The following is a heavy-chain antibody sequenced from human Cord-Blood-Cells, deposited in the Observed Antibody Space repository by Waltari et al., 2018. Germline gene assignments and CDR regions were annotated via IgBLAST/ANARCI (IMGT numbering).Heavy chain of an antibody. V-gene: IGHV1-69*01. CDR1: GGTLRSYA. Sequence: QVQLVQSGAEVKKPGSSVKVSCKASGGTLRSYAISWVRQAPGQGLEWMGGIIPIFGTANYAQKFQGRVTITADESTSTAYMELSSLRSEDTAVYYCARAHSGSYRGGDDAFDIWGQGTMVTVSS. CDR2: IIPIFGTA. CDR3: ARAHSGSYRGGDDAFDI. J-gene: IGHJ3*02. D-gene: IGHD1-26*01.